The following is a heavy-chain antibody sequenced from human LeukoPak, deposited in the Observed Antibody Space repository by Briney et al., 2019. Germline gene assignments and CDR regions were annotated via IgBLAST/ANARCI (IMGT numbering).Heavy chain of an antibody. V-gene: IGHV4-59*01. J-gene: IGHJ4*02. CDR2: IYYSGST. D-gene: IGHD6-13*01. Sequence: SETLSLTCTVSGGSISSYYWSWIRQPPGKGLEWIGYIYYSGSTNYNPSLKSRVTISVDTSKDQFSLKLSSVTAADTAVYYCARDPGSSWFDYWGQGTLVTVSS. CDR3: ARDPGSSWFDY. CDR1: GGSISSYY.